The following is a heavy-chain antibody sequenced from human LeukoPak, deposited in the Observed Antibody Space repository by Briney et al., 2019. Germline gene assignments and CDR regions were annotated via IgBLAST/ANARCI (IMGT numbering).Heavy chain of an antibody. Sequence: SETLSLTCTVSHYSISSNYYWGWIRQPPGKGLEWIGSIYHSGSTYYNPSLKSRVTISVDTSKNQFSLKLTSVTAADTAVYYCARSSGYMSYWGQGTLVTVSS. D-gene: IGHD3-22*01. CDR1: HYSISSNYY. CDR3: ARSSGYMSY. V-gene: IGHV4-38-2*02. J-gene: IGHJ4*02. CDR2: IYHSGST.